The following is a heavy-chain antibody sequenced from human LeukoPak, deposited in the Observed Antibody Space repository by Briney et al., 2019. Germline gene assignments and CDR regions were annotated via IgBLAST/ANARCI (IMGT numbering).Heavy chain of an antibody. CDR2: IYYSGST. Sequence: SETLSLTCTVSGGTMSNYYWSWIRQPPGKGLECIGHIYYSGSTNYKPSLKSRVTISLDTSKNQFSLRLSSVTAADTAVYYCARLSIASRVRIFDYWGQGTLVTVSS. V-gene: IGHV4-59*08. J-gene: IGHJ4*02. CDR1: GGTMSNYY. D-gene: IGHD6-6*01. CDR3: ARLSIASRVRIFDY.